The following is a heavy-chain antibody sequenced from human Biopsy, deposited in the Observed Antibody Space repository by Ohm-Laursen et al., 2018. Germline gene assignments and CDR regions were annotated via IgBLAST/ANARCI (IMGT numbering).Heavy chain of an antibody. CDR1: GFTVNDHA. Sequence: SLRLSCAASGFTVNDHAMHWVRQPPGKGLEWVSGISWDSGRIGHADSVKGRFTVSRDNAKKSLYLERNSLRPEDTALYYCTKDLIPAGTDVWGQGTTVTVSS. CDR3: TKDLIPAGTDV. D-gene: IGHD2-21*01. V-gene: IGHV3-9*01. CDR2: ISWDSGRI. J-gene: IGHJ6*02.